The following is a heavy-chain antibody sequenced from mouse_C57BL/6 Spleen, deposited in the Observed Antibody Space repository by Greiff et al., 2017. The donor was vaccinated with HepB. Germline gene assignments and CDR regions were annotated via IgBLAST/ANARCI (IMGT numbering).Heavy chain of an antibody. J-gene: IGHJ1*03. Sequence: EVQLQQSGPELVKPGASVKISCKASGYTFTDYYMNWVKQSHGKSLEWIGDINPNNGGTSYNQKFKGKATLTVDKSSSTAYMELRSLTSEDSAVYYCARWGDYYGSSSDWYFDVWGTGTTVTVSS. V-gene: IGHV1-26*01. CDR2: INPNNGGT. D-gene: IGHD1-1*01. CDR1: GYTFTDYY. CDR3: ARWGDYYGSSSDWYFDV.